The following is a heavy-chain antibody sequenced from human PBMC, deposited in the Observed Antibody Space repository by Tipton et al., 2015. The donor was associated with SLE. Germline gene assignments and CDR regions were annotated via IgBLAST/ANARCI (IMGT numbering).Heavy chain of an antibody. CDR1: GGSISSGSYY. CDR3: AREGIAAAGTPPFDY. Sequence: TLSLTCTVSGGSISSGSYYWSWIRQPAGKGLEWIGRIYTSGSTNYNPSLKSRVTISVDTSKNQFSLKLSSVTAADTAMYYCAREGIAAAGTPPFDYWGQGTLVTVSS. D-gene: IGHD6-13*01. CDR2: IYTSGST. V-gene: IGHV4-61*02. J-gene: IGHJ4*02.